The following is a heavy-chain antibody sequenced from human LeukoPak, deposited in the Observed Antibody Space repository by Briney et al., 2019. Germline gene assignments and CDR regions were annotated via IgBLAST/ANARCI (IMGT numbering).Heavy chain of an antibody. J-gene: IGHJ6*03. CDR1: GGSISSGSYD. CDR2: IYTRGST. D-gene: IGHD6-19*01. Sequence: SETLSLTCTVSGGSISSGSYDWSWIRQPAGKGLEWIGRIYTRGSTNYNPSLKSRVTITVDTSKNQFSLKLSSVTAADTAVYYCASVVAGTLYYYYYMDVWGKGTTVTVSS. CDR3: ASVVAGTLYYYYYMDV. V-gene: IGHV4-61*02.